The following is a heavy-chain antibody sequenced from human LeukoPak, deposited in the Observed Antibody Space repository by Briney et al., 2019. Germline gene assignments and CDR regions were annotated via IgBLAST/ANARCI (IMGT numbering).Heavy chain of an antibody. D-gene: IGHD3-22*01. CDR3: ARRSDDYDSSAYYH. J-gene: IGHJ4*02. Sequence: ASVKVSCKASGYAFTSYGISWVRQAPGQGLEWMGWISAYNGNTNYAQKLQGRVTMTMDPSISTAYMELSSLRSEDTAVYYCARRSDDYDSSAYYHWGQGTLVTVSS. CDR1: GYAFTSYG. CDR2: ISAYNGNT. V-gene: IGHV1-18*01.